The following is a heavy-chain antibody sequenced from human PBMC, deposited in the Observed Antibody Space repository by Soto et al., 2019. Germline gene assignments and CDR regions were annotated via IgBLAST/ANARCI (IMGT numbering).Heavy chain of an antibody. CDR1: VGSISIYY. V-gene: IGHV4-59*01. CDR2: IYYSGST. Sequence: AETLSVTCTVSVGSISIYYWSWIGQPPGKGLEWIGYIYYSGSTNYNPSLKSRVTISVDTSKNRFSLKLSSVTAADTAVYYCAREGDCSGGSCYSFWFDPWGQGTMVTVSS. CDR3: AREGDCSGGSCYSFWFDP. J-gene: IGHJ5*02. D-gene: IGHD2-15*01.